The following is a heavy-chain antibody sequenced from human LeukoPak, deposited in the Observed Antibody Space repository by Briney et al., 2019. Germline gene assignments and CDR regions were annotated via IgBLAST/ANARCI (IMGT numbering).Heavy chain of an antibody. D-gene: IGHD6-19*01. J-gene: IGHJ4*02. CDR1: GFTFSNHA. V-gene: IGHV3-23*01. CDR3: AKGGRFSSGWAYDY. Sequence: PGGSLRLSCAASGFTFSNHAMSWVRQAPGKGLEWVSTIGGSGSNTFYADSVKGRFTISRDNSKNTLYLQMNSLRAEDSAVYYCAKGGRFSSGWAYDYWGQG. CDR2: IGGSGSNT.